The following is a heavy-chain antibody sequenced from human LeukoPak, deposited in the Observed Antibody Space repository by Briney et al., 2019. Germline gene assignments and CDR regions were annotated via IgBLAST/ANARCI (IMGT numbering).Heavy chain of an antibody. CDR2: ISGSGDST. CDR3: ARDQLAGFDP. V-gene: IGHV3-23*01. J-gene: IGHJ5*02. CDR1: GFTFSSYA. D-gene: IGHD5-24*01. Sequence: GGSLRLSCAASGFTFSSYAMSWVRQAPGEGLEWVSTISGSGDSTYYADSMKGRFTISRDNSKNTLYLQMNSLRAEDTAVYYCARDQLAGFDPWGQGTLVTVSS.